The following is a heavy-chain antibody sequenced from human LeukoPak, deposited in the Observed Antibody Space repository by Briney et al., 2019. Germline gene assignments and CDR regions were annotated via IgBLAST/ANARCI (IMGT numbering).Heavy chain of an antibody. V-gene: IGHV1-2*04. CDR1: GYTFTGYY. J-gene: IGHJ5*02. CDR3: ARRKPTAGYCSSTSCPNWFDP. CDR2: INPNSGGT. Sequence: ASVKVSCKTSGYTFTGYYMHWVRQAPGQGLEWMGWINPNSGGTNYAQKFQGWVTMTRDTSISTAYMELSRLRSDDTAVYYCARRKPTAGYCSSTSCPNWFDPWGQGTLVTVSS. D-gene: IGHD2-2*01.